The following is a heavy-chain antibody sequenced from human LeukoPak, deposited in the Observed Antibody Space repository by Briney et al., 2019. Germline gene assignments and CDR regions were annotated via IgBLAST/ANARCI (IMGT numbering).Heavy chain of an antibody. CDR3: ARDAKYYYGSGSLAPFDY. Sequence: PSETLSLTCAVYGGSFSGYYWSWVRQAPGKGLEWVSFIYSDNTHYSDSVKGRFTISRDNSKNTLYLQMNSLRAEDTAVYYCARDAKYYYGSGSLAPFDYWGQGTLVTVSS. D-gene: IGHD3-10*01. V-gene: IGHV3-53*01. CDR1: GGSFSGYY. CDR2: IYSDNT. J-gene: IGHJ4*02.